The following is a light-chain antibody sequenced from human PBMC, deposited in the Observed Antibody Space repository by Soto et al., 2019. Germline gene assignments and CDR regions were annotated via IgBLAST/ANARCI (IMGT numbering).Light chain of an antibody. V-gene: IGLV1-47*01. Sequence: QSVLTQPPSASGTPGQRVTIPCSGSSSNVGSNYVYWYQQLPGTAPKLLIYRDGQRPSGVPDRFSGSKSDTSASLAISGLRSEDEADYFCAAWDNSLSVLIFGGGTKVTVL. CDR2: RDG. CDR1: SSNVGSNY. CDR3: AAWDNSLSVLI. J-gene: IGLJ2*01.